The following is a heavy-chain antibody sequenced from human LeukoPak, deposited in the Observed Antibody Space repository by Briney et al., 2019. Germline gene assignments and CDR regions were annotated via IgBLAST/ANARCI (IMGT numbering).Heavy chain of an antibody. V-gene: IGHV3-9*03. Sequence: GRSLRLSCAASGFTFDDYAMHWVRQAPGKGLEWVSGISWNSGSIGYADSVKGRFTISRDNAKNSLYLQMNSLRAEDMALYYCAKKQDGGFDYWGQGTLVTVSS. J-gene: IGHJ4*02. D-gene: IGHD3-16*01. CDR2: ISWNSGSI. CDR1: GFTFDDYA. CDR3: AKKQDGGFDY.